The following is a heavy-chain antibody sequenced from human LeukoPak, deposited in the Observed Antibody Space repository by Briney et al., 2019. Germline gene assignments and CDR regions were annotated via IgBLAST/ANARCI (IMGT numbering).Heavy chain of an antibody. D-gene: IGHD2-2*01. V-gene: IGHV1-69*13. CDR2: IIPIFGTA. CDR3: ARSRCSSTSCYPRQVGYYYGMDV. Sequence: ASVKVSCKASGGTFSSYAISWVRQAPGQGLEWMGGIIPIFGTANYAQKFQGRVTITADESTSTAYMELSSLRSEDTAVYYCARSRCSSTSCYPRQVGYYYGMDVWAKGPRSPSP. CDR1: GGTFSSYA. J-gene: IGHJ6*02.